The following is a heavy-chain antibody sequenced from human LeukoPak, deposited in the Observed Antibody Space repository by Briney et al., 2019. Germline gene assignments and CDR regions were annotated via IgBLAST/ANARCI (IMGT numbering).Heavy chain of an antibody. J-gene: IGHJ4*02. CDR3: AREFGSGTFD. D-gene: IGHD2-2*01. CDR2: IYVDGRTT. Sequence: GGSLRLSCVASGFTFSNYWMHWVREPPGKGLVWVSRIYVDGRTTHYADSVKGRFTISRDYSKNTLYLHMNGLRAEDTAVYFCAREFGSGTFDWGQGTLVTVSS. CDR1: GFTFSNYW. V-gene: IGHV3-74*01.